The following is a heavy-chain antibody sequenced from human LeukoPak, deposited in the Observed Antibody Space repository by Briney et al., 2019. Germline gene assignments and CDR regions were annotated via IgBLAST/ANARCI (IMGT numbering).Heavy chain of an antibody. CDR1: GASITSYY. CDR3: ARWASGFYGMDV. Sequence: PSETLSLTCTVSGASITSYYWSWIRQPPGKGLEWLGYSYNNGYIQTTGTANYNPSLKSRVTISVDTSNNQFSLKLSSVTAADTAVYYCARWASGFYGMDVWGQGTTVTVSS. J-gene: IGHJ6*02. V-gene: IGHV4-4*09. D-gene: IGHD3-22*01. CDR2: SYNNGYIQTTGTA.